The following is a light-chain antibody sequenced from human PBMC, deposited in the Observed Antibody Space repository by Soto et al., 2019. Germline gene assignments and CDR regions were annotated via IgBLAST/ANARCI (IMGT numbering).Light chain of an antibody. V-gene: IGKV1-5*01. Sequence: DIQMTQSPSTLSGSVGDRVTLTCRASQTISSWLAWYQQKPGKAPKLLIFDASTLMSGVPSRFSGSGYGTEFTLTINSLQPDDSATYYCQKYDSFSVWTFGQGTKVDIK. J-gene: IGKJ1*01. CDR2: DAS. CDR1: QTISSW. CDR3: QKYDSFSVWT.